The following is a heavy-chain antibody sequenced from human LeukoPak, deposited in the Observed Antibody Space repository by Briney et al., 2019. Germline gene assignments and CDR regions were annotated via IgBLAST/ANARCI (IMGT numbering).Heavy chain of an antibody. V-gene: IGHV1-69*13. CDR3: ASAFDDYSNYVVDY. CDR1: GGTFSSYA. D-gene: IGHD4-11*01. Sequence: GASVKVSCKASGGTFSSYAISWVRQAPGQGLEWMGGIIPIFGTANYAQKFQGRVTITADESTSTAYMELSSLRSDDTAVYYCASAFDDYSNYVVDYWGQGTLVTVSS. J-gene: IGHJ4*02. CDR2: IIPIFGTA.